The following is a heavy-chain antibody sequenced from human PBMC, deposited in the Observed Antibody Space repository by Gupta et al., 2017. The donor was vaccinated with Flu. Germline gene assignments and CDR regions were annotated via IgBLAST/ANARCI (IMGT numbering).Heavy chain of an antibody. J-gene: IGHJ4*02. Sequence: EVQLVESGGGLVQPGGSLRLPCAASGFSFSSDEFSWVRLAPGKGLEWGSYISSSAVTYYTDSVKGRFTISRDNAKNSVYLQMNSLRGEDTAVYYCARGHWDSWGQGTLVTVSS. CDR1: GFSFSSDE. CDR3: ARGHWDS. CDR2: ISSSAVT. V-gene: IGHV3-48*03.